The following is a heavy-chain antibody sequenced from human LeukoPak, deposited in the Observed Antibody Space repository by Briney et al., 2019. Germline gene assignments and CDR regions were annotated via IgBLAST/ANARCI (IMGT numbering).Heavy chain of an antibody. D-gene: IGHD3-22*01. Sequence: ASVKVSCKASGGTFSSYAIRWVRQAPGQGLEWMGGIIPIFGTANYAQKFQGRVTITTDESTSTAYMELSSLRSEDMAVYYCARESPLLYYYDSSGYGPFDYWGQGTLVTVSS. V-gene: IGHV1-69*05. CDR2: IIPIFGTA. CDR3: ARESPLLYYYDSSGYGPFDY. CDR1: GGTFSSYA. J-gene: IGHJ4*02.